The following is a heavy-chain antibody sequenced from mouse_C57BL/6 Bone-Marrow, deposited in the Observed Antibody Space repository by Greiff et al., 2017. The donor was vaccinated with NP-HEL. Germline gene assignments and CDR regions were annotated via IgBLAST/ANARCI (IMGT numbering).Heavy chain of an antibody. CDR2: IDPSDSET. CDR3: ARWGYYGFAY. J-gene: IGHJ3*01. V-gene: IGHV1-52*01. CDR1: GYTFTSYW. Sequence: QVQLQQPGAELVRPVSSVKLSCKASGYTFTSYWMHWVKQRPIQGLEWIGNIDPSDSETHYNQKFKDKATLTVDKSSSTAYMQLSSLTSEDSAVYYCARWGYYGFAYWGQGTLVTVSA. D-gene: IGHD2-1*01.